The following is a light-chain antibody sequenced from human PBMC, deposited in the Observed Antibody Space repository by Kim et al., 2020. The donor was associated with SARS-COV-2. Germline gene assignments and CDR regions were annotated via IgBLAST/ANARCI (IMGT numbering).Light chain of an antibody. J-gene: IGKJ2*01. CDR1: QSVGTN. V-gene: IGKV3-15*01. CDR3: HQYNNLPYT. Sequence: VMTQSPATLSLSPGERVTLSCRASQSVGTNVAWYQLRPGLAPRPLIYLASTRATGIPARFSGSGSGTEFTLTISSLESEDSALYYCHQYNNLPYTLGQGTKLEI. CDR2: LAS.